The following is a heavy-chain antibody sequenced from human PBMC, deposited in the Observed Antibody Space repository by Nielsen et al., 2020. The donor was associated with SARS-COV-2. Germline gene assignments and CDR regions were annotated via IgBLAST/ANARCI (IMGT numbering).Heavy chain of an antibody. CDR2: IFYRGNT. J-gene: IGHJ4*02. CDR3: VRIDMATISVDY. D-gene: IGHD5-24*01. CDR1: GGSISTGSHY. V-gene: IGHV4-61*01. Sequence: SETLSLTFIVSGGSISTGSHYWSWIRQPPGKGLEWIWYIFYRGNTNYNPSLKSPVTISVDTSKNQFSLKVNSVTAADTAVYYCVRIDMATISVDYWGRGTLVTVSS.